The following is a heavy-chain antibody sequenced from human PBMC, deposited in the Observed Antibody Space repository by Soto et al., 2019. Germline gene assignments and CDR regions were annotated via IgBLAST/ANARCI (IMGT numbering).Heavy chain of an antibody. D-gene: IGHD6-13*01. CDR2: IKQDGSEK. CDR3: ARRYSSSWTGIYYFDY. Sequence: GGSLRLSCAASGFTFSSYWMSWVRQAPGKGLEWVANIKQDGSEKYYVDSVKGRFTISRDNAKNSLYLQMNSLRAEDTAVYYCARRYSSSWTGIYYFDYWGQGTLVTVSS. CDR1: GFTFSSYW. V-gene: IGHV3-7*01. J-gene: IGHJ4*02.